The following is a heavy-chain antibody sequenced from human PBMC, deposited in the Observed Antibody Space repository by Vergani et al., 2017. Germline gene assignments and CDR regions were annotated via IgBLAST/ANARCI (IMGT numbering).Heavy chain of an antibody. CDR3: ARDRRGATVTNYYYGMDV. J-gene: IGHJ6*02. CDR2: INHSGST. D-gene: IGHD4-17*01. CDR1: GGSFSGYY. Sequence: QVQLQESGPGLVKPSETLSLTCAVYGGSFSGYYWSWIRQPPGKGLEWIGEINHSGSTNYNPSLKSRVTISVDTSKNQFSLKLSSVTAAYTAVYYFARDRRGATVTNYYYGMDVWGQGTTVTVSS. V-gene: IGHV4-34*10.